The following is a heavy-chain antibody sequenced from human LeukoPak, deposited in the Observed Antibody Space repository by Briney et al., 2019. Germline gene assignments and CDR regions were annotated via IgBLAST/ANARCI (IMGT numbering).Heavy chain of an antibody. Sequence: GGSLRLSCAASGFTFSSYAMSWVRQAPGKGLEWGSAISGSGGSTYYADSVKGRFTISRDNSKNTLYLQMNSLRAEDTAVYYCAKVPSVYCSSTSCYLDYWGQGTLVTVSS. CDR2: ISGSGGST. CDR1: GFTFSSYA. D-gene: IGHD2-2*01. CDR3: AKVPSVYCSSTSCYLDY. V-gene: IGHV3-23*01. J-gene: IGHJ4*02.